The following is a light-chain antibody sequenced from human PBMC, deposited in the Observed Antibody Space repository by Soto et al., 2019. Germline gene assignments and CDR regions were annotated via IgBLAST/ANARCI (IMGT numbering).Light chain of an antibody. V-gene: IGKV3-15*01. CDR1: QSVSSL. CDR2: DTS. Sequence: VLTQSPATLSVSPGERATLSCRASQSVSSLLAWYQQKPRQAPRLLIYDTSTRATGIPARFSGSGSGTDFTLTISSPQSEDFAIYYCQQYNIWPYTFGQGTKLEIK. CDR3: QQYNIWPYT. J-gene: IGKJ2*01.